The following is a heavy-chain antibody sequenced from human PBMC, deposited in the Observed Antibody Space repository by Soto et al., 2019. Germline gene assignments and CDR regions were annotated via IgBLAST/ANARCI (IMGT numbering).Heavy chain of an antibody. V-gene: IGHV3-23*01. CDR2: ISGSGGST. J-gene: IGHJ5*02. CDR1: GFTFSSYA. CDR3: AKDLKPKAVADMGYNWFDP. D-gene: IGHD6-19*01. Sequence: PGGSLRLSCAASGFTFSSYAMSWVRQAPGKGLEWVSAISGSGGSTYYADSVKGRFTISRDNSKNTLYLQMNSLRAEDTAVYYCAKDLKPKAVADMGYNWFDPWGQGTLVTVSS.